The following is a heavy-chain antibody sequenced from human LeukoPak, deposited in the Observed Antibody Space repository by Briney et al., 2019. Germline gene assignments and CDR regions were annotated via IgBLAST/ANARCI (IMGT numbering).Heavy chain of an antibody. V-gene: IGHV3-23*01. Sequence: GGSLRLSCAASGFTFSDFYMAWIRQAPGKGLEWVSAISGSGGSTYYADSVKGRFTISRDNSKNTLYLQMNSLRAEDTAVYYCAKDLGWNYGGTFDYWGQGTLVTVSS. D-gene: IGHD1-7*01. CDR2: ISGSGGST. CDR1: GFTFSDFY. J-gene: IGHJ4*02. CDR3: AKDLGWNYGGTFDY.